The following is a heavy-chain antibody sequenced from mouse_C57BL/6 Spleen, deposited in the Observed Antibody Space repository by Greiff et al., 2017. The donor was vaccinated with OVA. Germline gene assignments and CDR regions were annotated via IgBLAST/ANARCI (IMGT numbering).Heavy chain of an antibody. J-gene: IGHJ4*01. D-gene: IGHD2-3*01. Sequence: EVQLVESEGGLVQPGSSMKLSCTASGFTFSDYYMAWVRQVPEKGLEWVANINYDGSSTYYLDSLKSRFIISRDNAKNILYLQMSSLKSEDTATYYCARVGYDGYTYYAMDYWGQGTSVTVSS. CDR2: INYDGSST. V-gene: IGHV5-16*01. CDR3: ARVGYDGYTYYAMDY. CDR1: GFTFSDYY.